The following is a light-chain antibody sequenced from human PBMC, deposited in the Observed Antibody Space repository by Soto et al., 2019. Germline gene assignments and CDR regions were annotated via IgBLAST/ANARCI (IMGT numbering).Light chain of an antibody. CDR2: GAS. CDR1: QTVTTD. Sequence: EIVMTQSPVTLSVSPGERATLSCRASQTVTTDLAWYQQKVGQAPRLLIYGASSRATGIPDRFSGSGSGTDFTLTISRLEPEDFAVYYCQQYGSSPRTFGQGTKVDNK. J-gene: IGKJ1*01. CDR3: QQYGSSPRT. V-gene: IGKV3-20*01.